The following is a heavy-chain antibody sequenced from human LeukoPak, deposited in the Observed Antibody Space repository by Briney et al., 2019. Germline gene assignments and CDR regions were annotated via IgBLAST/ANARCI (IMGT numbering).Heavy chain of an antibody. CDR3: ARFRGGYLYYFDY. Sequence: SETLSLTCSVSGYSISSDYYWGWIRQPPGKGLEWIGSIYNSGRANYNPSLKSRVTISVDTSKNQFSLKLSSVTAADTAVYYCARFRGGYLYYFDYWGQGTLVNVSS. CDR1: GYSISSDYY. CDR2: IYNSGRA. V-gene: IGHV4-38-2*01. J-gene: IGHJ4*02. D-gene: IGHD3-3*01.